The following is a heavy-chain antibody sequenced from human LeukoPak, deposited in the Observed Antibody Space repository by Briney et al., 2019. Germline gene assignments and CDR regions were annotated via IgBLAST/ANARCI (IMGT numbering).Heavy chain of an antibody. J-gene: IGHJ6*02. Sequence: GGSLRLSCAASGFTFSSYDMHWVRQATGKGLEWVSAIGTAGDTYYPGSVKGRFTISRENAKNSLYLQMNSLRAGDTAVYYCARGGIVVVTEGMDVWGQGTTVTVSS. CDR1: GFTFSSYD. D-gene: IGHD2-21*02. CDR2: IGTAGDT. V-gene: IGHV3-13*01. CDR3: ARGGIVVVTEGMDV.